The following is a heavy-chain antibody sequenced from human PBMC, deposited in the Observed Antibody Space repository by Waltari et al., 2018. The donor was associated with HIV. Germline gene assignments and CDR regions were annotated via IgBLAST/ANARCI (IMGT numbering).Heavy chain of an antibody. CDR2: MNPNTGDT. Sequence: QVQLVQSGAEVQKPGASVKVSCKASGYTFTSYNIYWVRQAPGQGLEWMGWMNPNTGDTAYAQKFQGRVTMTRNTSMSTAYMELSSLRSEDTAVYYCARVRRPSGSYYLSYWGQGTLVTVSS. CDR1: GYTFTSYN. CDR3: ARVRRPSGSYYLSY. D-gene: IGHD1-26*01. V-gene: IGHV1-8*01. J-gene: IGHJ4*02.